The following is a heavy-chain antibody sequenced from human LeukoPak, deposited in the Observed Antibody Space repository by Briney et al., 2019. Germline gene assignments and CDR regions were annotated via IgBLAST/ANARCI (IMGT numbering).Heavy chain of an antibody. Sequence: GGSLRLSCAASGFTFSSYSMNWVRQAPGKGLEWVSFISSSSSYIYYADSVKGRFTISRDNAKNSLYLQMNSLRADDTAVYYCAGTYYYYNGMDVWGKGTTVTVSS. CDR1: GFTFSSYS. CDR2: ISSSSSYI. J-gene: IGHJ6*04. CDR3: AGTYYYYNGMDV. V-gene: IGHV3-21*01.